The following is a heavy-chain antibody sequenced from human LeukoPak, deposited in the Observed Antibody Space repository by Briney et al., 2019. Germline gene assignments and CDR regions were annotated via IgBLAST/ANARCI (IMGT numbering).Heavy chain of an antibody. CDR2: VYYSGST. J-gene: IGHJ4*02. CDR1: GGSISSSIYY. D-gene: IGHD2-15*01. Sequence: SETLSLTCTVSGGSISSSIYYWGWIRQPPGKGLEWIGSVYYSGSTYYNPSLKSRVTISVGTSKNQFSLKLSSVTAADTAVYYCMVVASHMMPWGYWGQGALVTVSS. CDR3: MVVASHMMPWGY. V-gene: IGHV4-39*01.